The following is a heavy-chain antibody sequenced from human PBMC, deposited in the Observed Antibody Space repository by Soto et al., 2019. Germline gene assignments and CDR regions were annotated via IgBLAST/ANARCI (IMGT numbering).Heavy chain of an antibody. J-gene: IGHJ6*02. Sequence: QVKLVQSGAEVKKPGSSVKFSCKASGGTFSSYAISWVRQAPGQVLEWMGGIIPIFGTANYAQKFQGRVTSTADKSTSKDSMELSSLRSEDKAVYYCATPKAAAGTKTRGPYYYGMDVGGQGTTVTVSS. V-gene: IGHV1-69*06. D-gene: IGHD6-13*01. CDR3: ATPKAAAGTKTRGPYYYGMDV. CDR1: GGTFSSYA. CDR2: IIPIFGTA.